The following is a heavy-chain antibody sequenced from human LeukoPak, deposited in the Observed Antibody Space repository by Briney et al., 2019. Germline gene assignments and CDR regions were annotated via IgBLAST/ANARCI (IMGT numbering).Heavy chain of an antibody. CDR2: ISYDGSNK. V-gene: IGHV3-30-3*01. CDR1: GFTFSSYA. Sequence: PGGSLRLSCAASGFTFSSYAMHWVRQAPGKGLEWVAVISYDGSNKYYADSVKGRFTISRDNAKNSLYLQMNSLRAEDTAVYYCASVEIWGAFDIWGQGTMVTVSS. CDR3: ASVEIWGAFDI. J-gene: IGHJ3*02. D-gene: IGHD7-27*01.